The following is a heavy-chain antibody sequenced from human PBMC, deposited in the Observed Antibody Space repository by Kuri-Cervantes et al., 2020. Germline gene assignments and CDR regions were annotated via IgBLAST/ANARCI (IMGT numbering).Heavy chain of an antibody. CDR3: ARAAEYQLLFDY. D-gene: IGHD2-2*01. Sequence: SETLSLTCTVSGGSISSSSYYWGWIRQPPGKGLEWIGSIYYSGSTYYDPSLKSRVTMSVDTSKNQFSLKLSSVTAADTAVYYCARAAEYQLLFDYWGQGTLVTVSS. CDR1: GGSISSSSYY. V-gene: IGHV4-39*01. J-gene: IGHJ4*02. CDR2: IYYSGST.